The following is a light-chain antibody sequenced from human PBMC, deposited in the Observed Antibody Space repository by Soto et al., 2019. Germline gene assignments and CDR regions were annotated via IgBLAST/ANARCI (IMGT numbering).Light chain of an antibody. J-gene: IGKJ5*01. CDR3: QQRYNWPPIT. CDR1: QSVSSSY. CDR2: STS. Sequence: EIVLTQSPGTLSLSPGEGATLSCRASQSVSSSYLAWYQQRPGQAPRLLIYSTSSRATGIPDRFSGSGSGTDFTLTISSLEPEDFAVYYCQQRYNWPPITFGQGTRLEI. V-gene: IGKV3D-20*02.